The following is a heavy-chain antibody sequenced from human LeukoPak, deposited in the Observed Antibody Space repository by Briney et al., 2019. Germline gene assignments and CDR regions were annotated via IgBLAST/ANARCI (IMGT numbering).Heavy chain of an antibody. CDR3: ASGRRLWFFRDNWFDP. D-gene: IGHD5-18*01. J-gene: IGHJ5*02. V-gene: IGHV1-2*02. CDR1: GCTFPGYF. CDR2: INPNSGDK. Sequence: GASVNVSCKGCGCTFPGYFMHWVGQAAGREVEGMGWINPNSGDKNYAQKFQGRVTMTRDTSISTTYMELSRLRSDDTAVYYCASGRRLWFFRDNWFDPWGQGTLVTVSS.